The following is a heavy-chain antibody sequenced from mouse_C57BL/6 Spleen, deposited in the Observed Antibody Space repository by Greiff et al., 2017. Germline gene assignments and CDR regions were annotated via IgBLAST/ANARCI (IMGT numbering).Heavy chain of an antibody. D-gene: IGHD1-1*01. CDR3: ARGDYGSSPYFDY. J-gene: IGHJ2*01. V-gene: IGHV1-82*01. Sequence: QVQLQQSGPELVKPGASVKISCKASGYAFSSSWMNWVKQRPGKGLEWIGRIYPGDGDTNYNGKFKGKATLTADKSSSTAYMQLSSLTSEDSAVYFCARGDYGSSPYFDYWGQGTTLTVSS. CDR1: GYAFSSSW. CDR2: IYPGDGDT.